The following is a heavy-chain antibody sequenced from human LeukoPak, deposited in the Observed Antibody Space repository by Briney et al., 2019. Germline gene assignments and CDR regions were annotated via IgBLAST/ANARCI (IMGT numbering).Heavy chain of an antibody. J-gene: IGHJ3*02. CDR3: ARGMIFGVVINHDAFDI. D-gene: IGHD3-3*01. CDR1: GGTFSSYA. CDR2: ITPIFGTA. V-gene: IGHV1-69*05. Sequence: SVKVSCKASGGTFSSYAISWVRQAPGQGLEWMGGITPIFGTANYAQKFQGRVTITTDESTSTAYMELSSLRSEDTAVYYCARGMIFGVVINHDAFDIWGQGTMVTVSS.